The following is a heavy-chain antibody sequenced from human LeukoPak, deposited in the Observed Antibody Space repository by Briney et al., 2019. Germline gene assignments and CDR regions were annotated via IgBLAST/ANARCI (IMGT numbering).Heavy chain of an antibody. CDR2: IKEDGSMK. CDR1: GFPFSDYW. V-gene: IGHV3-7*01. J-gene: IGHJ4*02. Sequence: PGGSLRLSCAASGFPFSDYWMDWVRQAQGKGMEWVANIKEDGSMKSYADSVKGRFTISRDNAKSSLYLQMNSLRADDTAVYYCSRSLDYWGQGALVTVSS. CDR3: SRSLDY.